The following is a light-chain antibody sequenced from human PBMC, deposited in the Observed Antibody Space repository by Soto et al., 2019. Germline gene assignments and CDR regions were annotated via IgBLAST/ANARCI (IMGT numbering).Light chain of an antibody. CDR3: CSYAGSTTWV. J-gene: IGLJ3*02. CDR1: SSDVGSYNL. Sequence: QSALTQPASVSGSPGQSITISCTGTSSDVGSYNLVSWYQQHPDKAPKLMIYEDNKRPSGVSSRFSGSKSGNTASLTISGLQAEDEADYYCCSYAGSTTWVFGGGTKLTVL. V-gene: IGLV2-23*01. CDR2: EDN.